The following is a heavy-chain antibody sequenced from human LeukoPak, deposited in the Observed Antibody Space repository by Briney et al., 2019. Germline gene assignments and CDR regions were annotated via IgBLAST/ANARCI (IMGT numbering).Heavy chain of an antibody. J-gene: IGHJ4*02. CDR2: ISYDGSNK. Sequence: GGSLRLSCAASGFTFSSYGMHWVRQAPGKGLEWVAVISYDGSNKYYADSVKGRFTISRDNSKNTLYLQMNSLRAEDTAVYYCARDWSVYYYDSSGPRVDYWGQGTLVTVSS. D-gene: IGHD3-22*01. CDR3: ARDWSVYYYDSSGPRVDY. CDR1: GFTFSSYG. V-gene: IGHV3-30*03.